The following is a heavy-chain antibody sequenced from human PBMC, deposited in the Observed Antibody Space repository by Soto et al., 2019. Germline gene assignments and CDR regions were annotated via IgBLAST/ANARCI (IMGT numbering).Heavy chain of an antibody. V-gene: IGHV4-59*01. CDR1: GGSISSYY. D-gene: IGHD6-13*01. Sequence: QVQLQESGPGLVKPSETLSLTCTVSGGSISSYYWSWIRQPPGKGLEWTGYIYYSGSTNYNPSLKSRVTISVDTSKNQFSLRLSSVTAADTAVYYCARRTGSSFAFFDYWGQGTLVTVSS. CDR2: IYYSGST. J-gene: IGHJ4*02. CDR3: ARRTGSSFAFFDY.